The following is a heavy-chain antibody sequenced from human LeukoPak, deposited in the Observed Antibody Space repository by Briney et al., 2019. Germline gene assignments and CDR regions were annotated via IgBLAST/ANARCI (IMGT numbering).Heavy chain of an antibody. J-gene: IGHJ4*02. CDR3: ARFSWGCSTASCYLTN. V-gene: IGHV4-59*11. D-gene: IGHD2-2*01. CDR2: IYYTGTT. Sequence: SETLSLTCTVGGGSLSGHYWGWIRQPPGKGLELVGHIYYTGTTFYNPSLNSRVTITLATSRNQFSLRLTSVIAADTAVYYCARFSWGCSTASCYLTNWGQGALVTVSS. CDR1: GGSLSGHY.